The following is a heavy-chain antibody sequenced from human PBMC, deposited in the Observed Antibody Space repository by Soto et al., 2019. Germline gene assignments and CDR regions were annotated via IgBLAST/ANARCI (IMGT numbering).Heavy chain of an antibody. J-gene: IGHJ4*02. CDR1: GGSTSSDNY. CDR2: IYYSGNT. D-gene: IGHD3-16*01. CDR3: AREGGESSDGLYYFDS. V-gene: IGHV4-30-4*01. Sequence: SETLSLTCTVSGGSTSSDNYWGWIRQPPGKGLEWIGHIYYSGNTDYNPSLKSRLAISIDTSKNQFSLKLSSVTAADTAVYFCAREGGESSDGLYYFDSWGQGSLVTVSS.